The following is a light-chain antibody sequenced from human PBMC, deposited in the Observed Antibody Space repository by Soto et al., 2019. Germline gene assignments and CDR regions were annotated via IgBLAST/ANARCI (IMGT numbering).Light chain of an antibody. J-gene: IGKJ5*01. Sequence: EIQMTQSPSTLSASVGDRVTITCRASQSISSWLAWYQQKPGKAPKLLIYDASTLERGVPSRFSGTGSGTEFTPTISSLQPDDFATYYCQQYYRSSITFGQGTRLEIK. V-gene: IGKV1-5*01. CDR2: DAS. CDR3: QQYYRSSIT. CDR1: QSISSW.